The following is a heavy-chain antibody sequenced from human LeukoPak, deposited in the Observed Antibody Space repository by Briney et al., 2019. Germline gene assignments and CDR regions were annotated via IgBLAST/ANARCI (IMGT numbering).Heavy chain of an antibody. D-gene: IGHD3-22*01. CDR1: GDSVSRSDSY. CDR2: IYHSGRT. Sequence: SETLSLTCSVSGDSVSRSDSYWDWIRQPPGKGLEWIGTIYHSGRTYYSPSLKCRVTMSVDPSNNELSLILRSVTAADTAVYFCARRRYYDGSGYLEWGQGTLLSVSS. V-gene: IGHV4-39*01. J-gene: IGHJ1*01. CDR3: ARRRYYDGSGYLE.